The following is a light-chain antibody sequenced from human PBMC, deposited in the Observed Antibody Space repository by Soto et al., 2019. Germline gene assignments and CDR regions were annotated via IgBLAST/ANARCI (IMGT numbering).Light chain of an antibody. Sequence: DIQLTQSPSFLSASVGDRVTITCRASQGISSYLAWYQQKPGKAPKLLIYAASTLQGGVPSRFSGSGSGTEFTLTISSLQPEDFATYYCQQLNSYPVTFGQGTRLENK. CDR1: QGISSY. CDR2: AAS. V-gene: IGKV1-9*01. J-gene: IGKJ5*01. CDR3: QQLNSYPVT.